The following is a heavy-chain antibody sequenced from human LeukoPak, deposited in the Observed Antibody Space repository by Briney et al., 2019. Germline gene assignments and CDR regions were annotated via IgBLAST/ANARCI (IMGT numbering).Heavy chain of an antibody. J-gene: IGHJ4*02. V-gene: IGHV3-7*03. D-gene: IGHD6-19*01. CDR2: IKDDGRQK. Sequence: GGSLRLSCAASGFTFSSYWMSWVRQAPGKGLEWVANIKDDGRQKYYVDSVKGRFTISRDNAKNSLSLQMNSLRAEDTAAYYCARVTAVAGFDHWGQGTLVTVSS. CDR3: ARVTAVAGFDH. CDR1: GFTFSSYW.